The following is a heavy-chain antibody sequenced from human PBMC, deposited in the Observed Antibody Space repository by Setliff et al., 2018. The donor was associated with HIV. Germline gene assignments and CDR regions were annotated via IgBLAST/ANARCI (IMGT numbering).Heavy chain of an antibody. CDR3: AAPAVAGTGGYYYAMDV. D-gene: IGHD6-19*01. CDR2: IYTSGST. J-gene: IGHJ6*02. Sequence: SETLSLTCTVSGGSISSGSYYWSWIRQPAGKGLEWIGRIYTSGSTNYNPSLKSRVTISVDTSKNQFSLKLSSVTAADTAVYYCAAPAVAGTGGYYYAMDVWGQGTTVTVS. V-gene: IGHV4-61*02. CDR1: GGSISSGSYY.